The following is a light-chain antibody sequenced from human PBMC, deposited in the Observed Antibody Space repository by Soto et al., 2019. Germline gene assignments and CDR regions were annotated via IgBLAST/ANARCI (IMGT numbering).Light chain of an antibody. CDR1: QNIETY. V-gene: IGKV1-39*01. J-gene: IGKJ1*01. CDR3: QQNYNSPRT. Sequence: DIQMTQSPSSLSASVGDSVTITCRASQNIETYLNWYQVKPGKAPKLLLAVAPGFQGEVPSYFSGSVSGTDFTLTISSLQPEDFATYYCQQNYNSPRTFGQGTKVEIK. CDR2: VAP.